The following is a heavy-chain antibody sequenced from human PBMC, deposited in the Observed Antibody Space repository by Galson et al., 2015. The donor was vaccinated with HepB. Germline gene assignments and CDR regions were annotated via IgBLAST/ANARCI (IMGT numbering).Heavy chain of an antibody. CDR1: GYTFTSYN. V-gene: IGHV1-46*01. CDR2: INPSGGST. Sequence: SVKVSCKASGYTFTSYNMHWVRQAPGQGLEWMGVINPSGGSTNYAQKFQGRVIMTRDASTSTVYMELSSLRSEDTAVFYCARCPGSWFSDYWGQGTLVTVSA. CDR3: ARCPGSWFSDY. D-gene: IGHD6-13*01. J-gene: IGHJ4*02.